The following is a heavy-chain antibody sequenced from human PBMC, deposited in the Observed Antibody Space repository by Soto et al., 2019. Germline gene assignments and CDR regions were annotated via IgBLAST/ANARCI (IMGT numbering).Heavy chain of an antibody. CDR3: ARGALTVANWFDP. J-gene: IGHJ5*02. CDR2: INPNNGVT. Sequence: ASVKASCKASGYTFTDYYINWVRQAPGQGLEWMGWINPNNGVTNYAQKFQGRVTMTRDTSISTAYMDLGRLRFDDTALYYCARGALTVANWFDPWGQGTQVTVSS. D-gene: IGHD6-19*01. V-gene: IGHV1-2*02. CDR1: GYTFTDYY.